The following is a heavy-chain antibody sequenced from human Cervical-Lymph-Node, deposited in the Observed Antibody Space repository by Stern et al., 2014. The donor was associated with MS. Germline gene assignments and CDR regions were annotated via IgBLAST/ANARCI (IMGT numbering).Heavy chain of an antibody. CDR1: GYTFTNYA. D-gene: IGHD3-10*01. CDR2: INTGNGNT. J-gene: IGHJ3*01. CDR3: ASPYGAGTYFTGDALDL. V-gene: IGHV1-3*04. Sequence: VQLVESGAEVKKPGASVKVSCKASGYTFTNYAMHWVRQAPGQRLEWMGWINTGNGNTEYSQSFQGRVTITRDTSATTAYMELSRLRSEDTAVYYCASPYGAGTYFTGDALDLWGQGTMVTVSS.